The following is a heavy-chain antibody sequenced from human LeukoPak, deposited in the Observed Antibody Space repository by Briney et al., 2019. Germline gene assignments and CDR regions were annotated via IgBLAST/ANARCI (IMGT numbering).Heavy chain of an antibody. CDR3: AKHSGSYYTAFDY. J-gene: IGHJ4*02. V-gene: IGHV3-23*01. CDR2: IGGSGGST. D-gene: IGHD1-26*01. Sequence: PGGSLRLSCAASGFTFSSYAMSWVRQAPGKGLEWVSAIGGSGGSTYYADSVKGRFTISRDNSKNTLYLQMNSLRAEDTAVYDCAKHSGSYYTAFDYWGQGTLVTVSS. CDR1: GFTFSSYA.